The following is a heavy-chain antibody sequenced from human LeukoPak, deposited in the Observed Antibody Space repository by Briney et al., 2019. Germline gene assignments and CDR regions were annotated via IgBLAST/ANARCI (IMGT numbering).Heavy chain of an antibody. V-gene: IGHV3-53*01. J-gene: IGHJ4*02. CDR1: GFTVSSNY. D-gene: IGHD3-10*01. Sequence: QPGGSLRLSCAVSGFTVSSNYMSWVRQAPGKGLEWVSVLYNGGNTYYADSVKGRFTVSRDNSKNTLYLQMYSLRAEDTAVYYCARYDGGSGPFDYWGQGTLVTVSS. CDR3: ARYDGGSGPFDY. CDR2: LYNGGNT.